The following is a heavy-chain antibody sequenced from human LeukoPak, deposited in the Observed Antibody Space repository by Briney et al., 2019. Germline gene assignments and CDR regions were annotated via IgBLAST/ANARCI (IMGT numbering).Heavy chain of an antibody. Sequence: SETLSLTCAVSGGSISSGGYSWSWIRQPPGKGLEWIGYIYHSGSTYYNPSPKSRVTMSVDTSKNQFSLKLSSVTAADTAVYYCARSIAVAGTWWFDPWGQGTLVTVSS. CDR1: GGSISSGGYS. CDR3: ARSIAVAGTWWFDP. V-gene: IGHV4-30-2*01. D-gene: IGHD6-19*01. J-gene: IGHJ5*02. CDR2: IYHSGST.